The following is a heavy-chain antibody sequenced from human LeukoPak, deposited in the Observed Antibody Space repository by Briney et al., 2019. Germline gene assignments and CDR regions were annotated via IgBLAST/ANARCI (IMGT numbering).Heavy chain of an antibody. V-gene: IGHV1-18*01. CDR2: ISAYNGNT. CDR3: ARDRLLWFGEPDAFDI. D-gene: IGHD3-10*01. Sequence: GASVKVSCKASGYTFTSYGISWVRQAPGQGLEWMGWISAYNGNTNYVQKLQGRVTMTTDTSTSTAYMELRSLRSDDTAVYYCARDRLLWFGEPDAFDIWGQGTMVTVSS. J-gene: IGHJ3*02. CDR1: GYTFTSYG.